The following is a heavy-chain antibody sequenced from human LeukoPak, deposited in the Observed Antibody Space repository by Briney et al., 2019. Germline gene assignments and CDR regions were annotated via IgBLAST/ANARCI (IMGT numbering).Heavy chain of an antibody. CDR3: ARDRTYTMVRGVIDY. CDR1: GFTFSSYW. Sequence: GGSLRLSCAASGFTFSSYWMSWVRQAPGKGLEWVAVISYDGSNKYYADSVKGRFTISRDNSKNTLYLQMNSLRAEDTAVYYCARDRTYTMVRGVIDYWGQGTLVTVSS. D-gene: IGHD3-10*01. CDR2: ISYDGSNK. V-gene: IGHV3-30-3*01. J-gene: IGHJ4*02.